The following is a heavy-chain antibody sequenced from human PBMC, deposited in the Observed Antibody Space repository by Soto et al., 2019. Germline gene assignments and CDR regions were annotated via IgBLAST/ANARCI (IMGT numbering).Heavy chain of an antibody. Sequence: GGSLRLSCAASGFTFSSYSMNWVRQAPGKGLEWVSYISSSSSTIYYADSVKGRFTISRDNAKNSLYLQMNSLRDEDTAVYYCARGSSGWLSDAFDIWGQGTMVTVSS. J-gene: IGHJ3*02. V-gene: IGHV3-48*02. CDR2: ISSSSSTI. D-gene: IGHD6-19*01. CDR3: ARGSSGWLSDAFDI. CDR1: GFTFSSYS.